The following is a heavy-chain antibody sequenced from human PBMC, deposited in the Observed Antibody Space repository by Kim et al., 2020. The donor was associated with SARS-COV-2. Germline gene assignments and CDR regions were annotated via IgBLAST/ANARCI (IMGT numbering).Heavy chain of an antibody. Sequence: GESLKISCKGSGYSFTSYWISWVRQMPGKGLEWMGRIDPSDSYTNYSPSFQGHVTISADKSIRTAYLQWSSLKASDTAMYYCARQGTYCSSTSCYSWFDPWGQGTLVTVSS. V-gene: IGHV5-10-1*01. J-gene: IGHJ5*02. CDR2: IDPSDSYT. D-gene: IGHD2-2*02. CDR1: GYSFTSYW. CDR3: ARQGTYCSSTSCYSWFDP.